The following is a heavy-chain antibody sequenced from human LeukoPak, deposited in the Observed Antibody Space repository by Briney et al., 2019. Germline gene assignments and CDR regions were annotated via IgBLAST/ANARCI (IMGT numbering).Heavy chain of an antibody. Sequence: ASVKVSCKASGYTFTSYGVSWVRQAPGQGLEWMGWISAYNGNTNYAQKLQGRVTMTTDTSTSTAYMELRSLRSDDTAVYYRAREEYSSSSVDYWGQGTLVTVSS. CDR3: AREEYSSSSVDY. D-gene: IGHD6-6*01. J-gene: IGHJ4*02. V-gene: IGHV1-18*01. CDR1: GYTFTSYG. CDR2: ISAYNGNT.